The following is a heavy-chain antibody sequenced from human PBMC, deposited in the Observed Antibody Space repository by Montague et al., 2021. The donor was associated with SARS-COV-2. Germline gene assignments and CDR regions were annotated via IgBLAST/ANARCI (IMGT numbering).Heavy chain of an antibody. J-gene: IGHJ4*02. Sequence: SETLSLTCAVSGGFISSGNWWSWVRQPPGKGLEWIGEIFHSGAASYNPSLKSRLTISMDKSKNEFSLKLNSVTAADTAVYYCARDLVAAVPDRFDSWGQGVLVTVSS. CDR1: GGFISSGNW. CDR2: IFHSGAA. V-gene: IGHV4/OR15-8*02. CDR3: ARDLVAAVPDRFDS. D-gene: IGHD6-13*01.